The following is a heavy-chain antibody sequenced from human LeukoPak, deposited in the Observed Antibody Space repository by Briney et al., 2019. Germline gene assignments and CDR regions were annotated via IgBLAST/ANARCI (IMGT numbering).Heavy chain of an antibody. CDR2: ISSSSTYI. D-gene: IGHD3-10*01. CDR1: GFSFDSYS. J-gene: IGHJ4*02. Sequence: PGGSLRLSCAASGFSFDSYSMNWVRQAPGKGLEWVSSISSSSTYIYYADSVKGRFPISRDNAKNSLYLQMNSLRAEDTAVYYCARCYYYGSGRGSYYFDYWGQGTLVTVSS. V-gene: IGHV3-21*01. CDR3: ARCYYYGSGRGSYYFDY.